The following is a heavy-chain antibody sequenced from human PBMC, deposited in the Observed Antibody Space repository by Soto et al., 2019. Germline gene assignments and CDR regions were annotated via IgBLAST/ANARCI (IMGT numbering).Heavy chain of an antibody. CDR1: GYNFITYY. Sequence: QVQLVQSGAEVKKPGASVKVSCKASGYNFITYYMHWVRQAPGQGLEWMGIISPDGGRTNYAQKFQGGVTMRRELSTGAVYMDLSSRISGDTAVYYCAASDSGHYWGQGTLVTVSS. V-gene: IGHV1-46*01. CDR2: ISPDGGRT. CDR3: AASDSGHY. J-gene: IGHJ4*02. D-gene: IGHD2-21*01.